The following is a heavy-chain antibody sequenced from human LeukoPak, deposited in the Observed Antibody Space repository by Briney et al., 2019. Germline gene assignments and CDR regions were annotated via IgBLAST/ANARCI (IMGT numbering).Heavy chain of an antibody. CDR1: GGSISSYY. CDR2: IYYSGST. V-gene: IGHV4-59*01. Sequence: KPSETLSLTCTVSGGSISSYYWSWIRQPPGKGLEWIGYIYYSGSTNYNPSLKSRVTITVDTSKNQFSLKLSSVTAADTAVYYCARDVLRSGPDYWGQGTLVTVSS. J-gene: IGHJ4*02. CDR3: ARDVLRSGPDY.